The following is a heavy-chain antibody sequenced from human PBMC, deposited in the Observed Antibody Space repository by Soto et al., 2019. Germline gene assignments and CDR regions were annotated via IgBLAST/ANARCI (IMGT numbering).Heavy chain of an antibody. J-gene: IGHJ2*01. CDR3: ARHAARTSGYEHWYFDL. D-gene: IGHD5-12*01. Sequence: PGESLKISCRGSGYSFTDYWIAWVRQMPGKGLEWMGFIYPGDSDTRYSPSFQGQVTISADTSISTAYLQWSSLKASDAAMYYCARHAARTSGYEHWYFDLWGRGTLVTVSS. CDR2: IYPGDSDT. CDR1: GYSFTDYW. V-gene: IGHV5-51*01.